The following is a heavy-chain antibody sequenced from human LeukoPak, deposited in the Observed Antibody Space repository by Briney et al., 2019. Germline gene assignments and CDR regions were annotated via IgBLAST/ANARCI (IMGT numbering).Heavy chain of an antibody. CDR2: ISYDGSNK. CDR3: ARARIAAAGTGWFDP. V-gene: IGHV3-30*09. J-gene: IGHJ5*02. CDR1: GFTFSSYA. D-gene: IGHD6-13*01. Sequence: GGSLRPSCAASGFTFSSYAMHWVRQAPGKGLEWVAVISYDGSNKYYADSVKGRFAISRDNSKNTLYLQMNSLRAGDTAVYYCARARIAAAGTGWFDPWGQGTLVTVSS.